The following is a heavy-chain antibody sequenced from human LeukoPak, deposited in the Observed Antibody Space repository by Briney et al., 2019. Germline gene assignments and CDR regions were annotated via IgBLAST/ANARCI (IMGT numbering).Heavy chain of an antibody. V-gene: IGHV4-30-4*01. CDR1: GGSISSGDYY. CDR2: IYYSGST. J-gene: IGHJ4*02. Sequence: SETLSLTCTVSGGSISSGDYYWSWIRQPPGKGLEWIGYIYYSGSTYYNPSLKSRVTISVDTSKNQFSLKLSSVTAADTAVYYCARAQIYYYDSSGYRVPIDYWGQGTLATLSS. D-gene: IGHD3-22*01. CDR3: ARAQIYYYDSSGYRVPIDY.